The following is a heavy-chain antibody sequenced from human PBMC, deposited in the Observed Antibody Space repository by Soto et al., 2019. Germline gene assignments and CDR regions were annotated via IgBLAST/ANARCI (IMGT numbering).Heavy chain of an antibody. V-gene: IGHV1-3*01. Sequence: QVQLVQSGAEVKKPGTSVKFSCKASGYTFTNYVVHWVRQAPGQRLEWMGWINADNGNTRYSQTFQDRVTITRDTSVNTAYMEVRSLRSEDTAIYYCARGRLGQALPLSWFDPWGQGTLVTVSS. D-gene: IGHD6-6*01. J-gene: IGHJ5*02. CDR1: GYTFTNYV. CDR3: ARGRLGQALPLSWFDP. CDR2: INADNGNT.